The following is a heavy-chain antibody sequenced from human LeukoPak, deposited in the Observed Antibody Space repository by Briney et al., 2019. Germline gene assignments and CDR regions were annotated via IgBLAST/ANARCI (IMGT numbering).Heavy chain of an antibody. D-gene: IGHD3-16*01. CDR1: GGSISSYY. Sequence: PSETLSVTCTVSGGSISSYYWSWIRQPAGKGLEWIGRIYTSGSTNYNPSLKSRVTMSVDTSKNQFSLKLSSVTAADTAVYYCARERGARGIGPFQHWGQGTLVTVSS. CDR3: ARERGARGIGPFQH. CDR2: IYTSGST. J-gene: IGHJ1*01. V-gene: IGHV4-4*07.